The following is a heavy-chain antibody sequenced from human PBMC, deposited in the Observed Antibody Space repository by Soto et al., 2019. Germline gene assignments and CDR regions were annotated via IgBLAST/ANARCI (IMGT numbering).Heavy chain of an antibody. D-gene: IGHD5-18*01. Sequence: ASVKVSCKASGYTFPSYGISWVRQAPGQGLEWMGWISAYNGNTNYAQKLQGRVTMTTDTSTSTAYMELRSLRSDDTAVYYCARVPQRGYSYGAPRYYGMDVWGRGTTVTVSS. V-gene: IGHV1-18*01. CDR1: GYTFPSYG. CDR3: ARVPQRGYSYGAPRYYGMDV. J-gene: IGHJ6*02. CDR2: ISAYNGNT.